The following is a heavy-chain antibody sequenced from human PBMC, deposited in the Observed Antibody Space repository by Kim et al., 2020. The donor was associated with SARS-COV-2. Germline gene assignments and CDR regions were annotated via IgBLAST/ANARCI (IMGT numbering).Heavy chain of an antibody. D-gene: IGHD6-13*01. V-gene: IGHV1-8*01. Sequence: YAQKFQGRVTMTRNTSITTAYMELSSLGSEDTAVYYCARRIAAAGTPIGYWGQGTLVTVSS. CDR3: ARRIAAAGTPIGY. J-gene: IGHJ4*02.